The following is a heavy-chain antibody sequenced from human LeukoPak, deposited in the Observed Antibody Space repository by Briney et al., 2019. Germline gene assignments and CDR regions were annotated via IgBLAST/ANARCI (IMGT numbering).Heavy chain of an antibody. J-gene: IGHJ4*02. CDR3: AKEPRTLGYCSSTSCRFDY. CDR2: ISVSGDST. D-gene: IGHD2-2*01. Sequence: GGSLRLSCAASGFTFSSYAMTWVRQAPGKGLEWVSTISVSGDSTYYADSVKGRFTISRDNSKNTLYLQMNSLRAEDTAVYYCAKEPRTLGYCSSTSCRFDYWGQGTLVTVSS. CDR1: GFTFSSYA. V-gene: IGHV3-23*01.